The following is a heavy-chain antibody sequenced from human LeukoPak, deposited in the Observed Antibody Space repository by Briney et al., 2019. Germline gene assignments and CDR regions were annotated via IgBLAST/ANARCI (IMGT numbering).Heavy chain of an antibody. D-gene: IGHD3-22*01. CDR2: ISSSGSTI. J-gene: IGHJ4*02. CDR1: GFTFSSYE. CDR3: ARPLYDSSGYYDY. V-gene: IGHV3-48*03. Sequence: GGSLRLSCAASGFTFSSYEMNWVRQAPGKGLEWVSYISSSGSTIYYADSVKGRFTIPRDNAKNSLYLQMNSLRAEDTAVYYCARPLYDSSGYYDYRGQGTLVTVSS.